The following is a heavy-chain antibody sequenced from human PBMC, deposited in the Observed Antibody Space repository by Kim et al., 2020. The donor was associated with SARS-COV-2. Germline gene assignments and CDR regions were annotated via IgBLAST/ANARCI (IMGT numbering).Heavy chain of an antibody. CDR3: VRLSSGYRNWFDP. V-gene: IGHV5-51*01. D-gene: IGHD3-22*01. Sequence: YSPSFQGQVTIAADKSISTADLQWSSLKASDTAMYYCVRLSSGYRNWFDPWGQGTLVTVSS. J-gene: IGHJ5*02.